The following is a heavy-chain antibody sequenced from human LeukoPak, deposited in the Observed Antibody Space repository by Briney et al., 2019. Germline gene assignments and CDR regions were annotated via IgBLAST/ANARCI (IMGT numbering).Heavy chain of an antibody. CDR1: GVSVSNNF. CDR3: ARPYRYGGYVDY. J-gene: IGHJ4*02. D-gene: IGHD5-18*01. Sequence: GGSLRLSCVASGVSVSNNFISWVRQAPGKGLEWVSVIYSGGSTYYADSVKGRFTISRDNSKNTLYLQMNSLRAEDTAVYYCARPYRYGGYVDYWGQGTLVTVSS. V-gene: IGHV3-53*01. CDR2: IYSGGST.